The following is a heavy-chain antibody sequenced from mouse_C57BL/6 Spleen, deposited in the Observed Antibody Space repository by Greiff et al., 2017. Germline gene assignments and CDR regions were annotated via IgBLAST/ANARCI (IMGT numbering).Heavy chain of an antibody. Sequence: EVQVVESGGGLVKPGGSLKLSCAASGFTFSSYAMSWVRQTPEKRLEWVATISDGGSYTYYPDNVKGRFTISRDNAKNNLYLQMSHLKSEDTAMYYWARDDYYGSSYEYFDYWGQGTTVTVSS. CDR2: ISDGGSYT. CDR1: GFTFSSYA. CDR3: ARDDYYGSSYEYFDY. J-gene: IGHJ2*01. V-gene: IGHV5-4*01. D-gene: IGHD1-1*01.